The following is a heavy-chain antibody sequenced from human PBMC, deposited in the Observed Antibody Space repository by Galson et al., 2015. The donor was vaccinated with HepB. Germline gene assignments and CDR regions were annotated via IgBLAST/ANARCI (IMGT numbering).Heavy chain of an antibody. D-gene: IGHD6-19*01. CDR2: ITIRSSHI. V-gene: IGHV3-21*06. Sequence: SLRLSCAASGFTFTDYTMNWVRQAPGKGLEWVSSITIRSSHIYYADSVRGRFTVSRDNAENSLYLQMNSLRAEDTAVYYCARVYEQWLLQYYGMDVWGQGTTVIVSS. CDR1: GFTFTDYT. CDR3: ARVYEQWLLQYYGMDV. J-gene: IGHJ6*02.